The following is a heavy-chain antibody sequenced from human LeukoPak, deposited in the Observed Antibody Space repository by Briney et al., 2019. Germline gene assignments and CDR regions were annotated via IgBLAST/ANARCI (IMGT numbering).Heavy chain of an antibody. Sequence: GASVKVSCKASGGTFSSYAISWVRQAPGQGLEWMGRIIPIFGTANYAQKFQGRVTITTDESTSTAYMELSSLRSEDTAVYYCARGCSGGSCRPYNWFDPWGQGTQVAVSS. D-gene: IGHD2-15*01. CDR2: IIPIFGTA. CDR3: ARGCSGGSCRPYNWFDP. J-gene: IGHJ5*02. CDR1: GGTFSSYA. V-gene: IGHV1-69*05.